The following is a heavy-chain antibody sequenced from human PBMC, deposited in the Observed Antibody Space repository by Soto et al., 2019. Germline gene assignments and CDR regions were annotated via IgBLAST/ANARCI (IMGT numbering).Heavy chain of an antibody. CDR3: ARGKYSPPYYYYDGMDV. J-gene: IGHJ6*02. D-gene: IGHD5-18*01. CDR2: ISAYNGNT. CDR1: GYTFTSYG. Sequence: QVQLVQSGAEVKKPGASVKVSCKASGYTFTSYGISWVRQAPGQGLEWMGWISAYNGNTNYAQKLQVRVTMTTDTSTSTAYMELRSLRSDDTAVYYCARGKYSPPYYYYDGMDVWGQGTTVTVSS. V-gene: IGHV1-18*01.